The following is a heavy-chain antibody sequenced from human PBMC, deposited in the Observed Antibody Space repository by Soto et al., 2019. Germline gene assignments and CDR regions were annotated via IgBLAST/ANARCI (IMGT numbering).Heavy chain of an antibody. CDR3: ASCITMIVVVTQGYAFDI. D-gene: IGHD3-22*01. CDR2: ISYDGSNK. Sequence: GGSLRLSCAASGFTFSSYAMHWVRQAPGKGLEWVAVISYDGSNKYYADSVKGRFTISRDNSKNTLYLQMNSLRAEDTAVYYCASCITMIVVVTQGYAFDIWGQGTMVT. V-gene: IGHV3-30-3*01. CDR1: GFTFSSYA. J-gene: IGHJ3*02.